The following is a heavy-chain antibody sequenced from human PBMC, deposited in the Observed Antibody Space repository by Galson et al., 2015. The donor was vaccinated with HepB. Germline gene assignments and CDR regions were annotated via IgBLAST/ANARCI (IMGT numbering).Heavy chain of an antibody. CDR1: GGTFSSYA. D-gene: IGHD1-14*01. CDR2: IIPIFGTA. J-gene: IGHJ3*02. CDR3: ARVPQSRTPGAFDI. Sequence: SVKVSCKASGGTFSSYAISWVRQAPGQGLEWMGGIIPIFGTANYAQKFQGRVTITADESTSTAYMELSSMMSEDTAVYYCARVPQSRTPGAFDIWGQGTMVTVSS. V-gene: IGHV1-69*13.